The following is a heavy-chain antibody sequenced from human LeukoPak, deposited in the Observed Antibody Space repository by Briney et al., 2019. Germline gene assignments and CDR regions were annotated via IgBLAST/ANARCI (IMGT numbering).Heavy chain of an antibody. CDR2: ISAYNGNT. Sequence: GASVTVSCKASGYTFTSYGISWVRQAPGQGREWMGWISAYNGNTNYAQKLQGRVTMTTDTSTSTAYMELRSLRSDDTAVYYCARDPSYGDWELLLPYYGMDVWGQGTTVTVSS. J-gene: IGHJ6*02. CDR3: ARDPSYGDWELLLPYYGMDV. D-gene: IGHD1-26*01. V-gene: IGHV1-18*01. CDR1: GYTFTSYG.